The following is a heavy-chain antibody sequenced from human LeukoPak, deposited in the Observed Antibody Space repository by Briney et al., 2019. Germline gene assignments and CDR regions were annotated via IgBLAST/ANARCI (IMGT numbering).Heavy chain of an antibody. D-gene: IGHD2-2*01. V-gene: IGHV1-69*05. J-gene: IGHJ6*03. CDR1: GCTFSSYA. CDR2: IIPIFGTA. CDR3: ASAQPDFEYPAHPYCYYMDF. Sequence: AVTVSCKSSGCTFSSYAISWVRQAPGQGLEWMGGIIPIFGTANYAQKFQGRVTITTDESKTTAYMELSSLRSEDTAVYYCASAQPDFEYPAHPYCYYMDFWGKGTKVTVSS.